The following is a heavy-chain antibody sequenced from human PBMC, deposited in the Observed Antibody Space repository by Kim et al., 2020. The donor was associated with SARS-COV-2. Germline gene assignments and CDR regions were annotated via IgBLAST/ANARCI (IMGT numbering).Heavy chain of an antibody. CDR1: GYTFTSYG. J-gene: IGHJ6*02. D-gene: IGHD6-13*01. Sequence: ASVKVSCKASGYTFTSYGISWVRQAPGQGLEWMGWISAYNGNTNYAQKLQGRVTMTTDTSTSTAYMELRSLRSDDTAVYYCARGDLYSSSWYVYYYYGMDVWGQGTTVTVSS. CDR3: ARGDLYSSSWYVYYYYGMDV. CDR2: ISAYNGNT. V-gene: IGHV1-18*04.